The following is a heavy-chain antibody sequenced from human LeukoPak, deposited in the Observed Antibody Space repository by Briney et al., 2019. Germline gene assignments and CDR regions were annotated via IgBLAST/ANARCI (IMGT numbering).Heavy chain of an antibody. D-gene: IGHD3-3*01. CDR1: GYSFTSYW. J-gene: IGHJ6*04. CDR2: IDPSDSYT. V-gene: IGHV5-10-1*01. Sequence: GESPKISCKGSGYSFTSYWISWVRQLPGKGLEWMGRIDPSDSYTNYSPSFQGHVTISADKSISTAYLQWSSLKASDTAMYYCGRQSWDFYYLYGMDVWGKGTAVTGSS. CDR3: GRQSWDFYYLYGMDV.